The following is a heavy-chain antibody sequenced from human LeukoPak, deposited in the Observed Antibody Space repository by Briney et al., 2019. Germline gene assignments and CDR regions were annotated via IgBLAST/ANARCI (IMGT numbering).Heavy chain of an antibody. CDR1: GGSISDYY. Sequence: PSETVSLTCTVSGGSISDYYWNWIRQPPGKGLEWIGYIYYSGSTTYNPSLKSRVTMSVDTAKNQFSLKLRSVTAADTAVYYCARGDFCSKSNCYLRPMDVWGKGTTVTVSS. D-gene: IGHD3-3*01. J-gene: IGHJ6*03. CDR3: ARGDFCSKSNCYLRPMDV. V-gene: IGHV4-59*01. CDR2: IYYSGST.